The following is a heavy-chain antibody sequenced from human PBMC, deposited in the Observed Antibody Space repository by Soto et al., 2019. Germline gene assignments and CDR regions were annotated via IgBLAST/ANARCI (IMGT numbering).Heavy chain of an antibody. V-gene: IGHV4-30-2*01. CDR2: IYHSGST. J-gene: IGHJ4*02. Sequence: QLQLQESGSGLVKPSQTLSLTCAVSGGSISSGGYSWSWIRQPPGKGLEWIGYIYHSGSTYYNPSLKSRVTISVDRSKNQFSLKLSSVTAADTAVYYCASIGDYGGNSGLDYWGQGTLVTVSS. CDR3: ASIGDYGGNSGLDY. CDR1: GGSISSGGYS. D-gene: IGHD4-17*01.